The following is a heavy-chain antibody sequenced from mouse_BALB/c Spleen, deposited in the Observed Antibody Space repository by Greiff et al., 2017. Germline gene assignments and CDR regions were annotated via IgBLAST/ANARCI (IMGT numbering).Heavy chain of an antibody. CDR2: IYPGNSDT. J-gene: IGHJ1*01. Sequence: EVQLLQSGTVLARPGASVKMSCKASGYSFTSYWMHWVNQRPGQGLEWIGAIYPGNSDTSYNQKFKGKAKLTAVTSASTAYMELSSLTNEDSAVYYCTRWDSYGSKWDLDVWGAGTTVTVSA. CDR1: GYSFTSYW. D-gene: IGHD1-1*01. V-gene: IGHV1-5*01. CDR3: TRWDSYGSKWDLDV.